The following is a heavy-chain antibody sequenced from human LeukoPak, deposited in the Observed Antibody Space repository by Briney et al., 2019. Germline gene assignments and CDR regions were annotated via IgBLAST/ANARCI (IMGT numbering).Heavy chain of an antibody. V-gene: IGHV4-59*01. CDR1: GGSISSYY. J-gene: IGHJ6*02. D-gene: IGHD3-22*01. CDR2: IYYSGST. Sequence: SETLSLTCTVSGGSISSYYWSWIRQPPGKGLEWIGYIYYSGSTNYNPSLKSRVTISVDTSKNQFSLKLSSVTAADTAVYYCARDGDSRESSPYYYYGMGVWGQGTTVTVSS. CDR3: ARDGDSRESSPYYYYGMGV.